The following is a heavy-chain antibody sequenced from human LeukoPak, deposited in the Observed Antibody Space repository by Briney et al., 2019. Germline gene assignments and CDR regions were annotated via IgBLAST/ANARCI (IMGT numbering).Heavy chain of an antibody. CDR1: GYTFTSYD. D-gene: IGHD6-13*01. CDR3: ARGGAAAAGTGHYDY. Sequence: ASVKVSCKASGYTFTSYDISWVRQATGQGLEWMGWMNPNSGNTGYAQKFQGRVTITRNTSISTAYMELSSLRSEDTAVYYCARGGAAAAGTGHYDYWGQGTLVTVSS. V-gene: IGHV1-8*03. CDR2: MNPNSGNT. J-gene: IGHJ4*02.